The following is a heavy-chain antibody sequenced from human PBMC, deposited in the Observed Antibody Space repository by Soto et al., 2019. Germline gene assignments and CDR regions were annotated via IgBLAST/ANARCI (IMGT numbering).Heavy chain of an antibody. Sequence: GGSLRLSCAASGFTFSSYAMSWVRQAPGKGLEWVSAISGSGGSTYYADSVKGRFTISRDNSKNTLYLQMNSLRAEDTAVYYCAMFVVVPAAMPADAFDIWGQGTMVTVS. CDR3: AMFVVVPAAMPADAFDI. V-gene: IGHV3-23*01. D-gene: IGHD2-2*01. J-gene: IGHJ3*02. CDR1: GFTFSSYA. CDR2: ISGSGGST.